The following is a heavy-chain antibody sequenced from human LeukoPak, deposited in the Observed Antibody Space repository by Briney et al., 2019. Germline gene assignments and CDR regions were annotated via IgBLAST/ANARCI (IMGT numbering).Heavy chain of an antibody. CDR3: AKGHGSCYVPFYMDV. D-gene: IGHD2-2*01. Sequence: GGSLRLSCAASGFTFSSCAMSWVRQAPGKGLEWVSPVSYSGGRTYYADSVKGRFTISRDNSKKTLCLQINSLRDEDTAVYYCAKGHGSCYVPFYMDVWGKGTTVTVSS. CDR1: GFTFSSCA. CDR2: VSYSGGRT. V-gene: IGHV3-23*01. J-gene: IGHJ6*03.